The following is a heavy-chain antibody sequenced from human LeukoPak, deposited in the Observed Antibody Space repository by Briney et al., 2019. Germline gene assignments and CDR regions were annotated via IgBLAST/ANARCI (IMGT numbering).Heavy chain of an antibody. Sequence: GGSLRLSCGASGFTFSRYAMSWVRQAPGKGLQWVSEIGGSGGSTYYADSVKGRFTISRDNSKNTLYLQMNSLRAEDTAVYYCVRSVGHDSSGYPRYYLDYWGQGTLVTVSS. CDR1: GFTFSRYA. CDR3: VRSVGHDSSGYPRYYLDY. J-gene: IGHJ4*02. V-gene: IGHV3-23*01. D-gene: IGHD3-22*01. CDR2: IGGSGGST.